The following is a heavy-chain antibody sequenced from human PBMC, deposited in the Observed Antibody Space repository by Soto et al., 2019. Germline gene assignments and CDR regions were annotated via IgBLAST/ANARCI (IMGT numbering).Heavy chain of an antibody. J-gene: IGHJ6*02. CDR1: GYTFTGYY. Sequence: GASVKVSCKASGYTFTGYYMHWLRQAPGQGLEWMGWINPNSGGTNYAQKFQGRVTMTRDTSISTAYMELSRLRSDDTAVYYCARDIVLMVYSTEGGMDVWGQGTTVTVSS. CDR2: INPNSGGT. V-gene: IGHV1-2*02. CDR3: ARDIVLMVYSTEGGMDV. D-gene: IGHD2-8*01.